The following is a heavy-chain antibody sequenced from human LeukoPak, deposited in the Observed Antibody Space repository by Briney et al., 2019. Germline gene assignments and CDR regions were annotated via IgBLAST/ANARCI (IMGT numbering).Heavy chain of an antibody. D-gene: IGHD1-1*01. Sequence: TGGSLRPSCAASGFTFSSYGMSWVRQAPGKGLEWVSAISGRDSNTYYADSVEGRFIISRDNAKNSLYLQMNSLRDEDTAVYYCASLELEPYYYYSMDVWGQGTTITVSS. CDR3: ASLELEPYYYYSMDV. V-gene: IGHV3-23*01. CDR2: ISGRDSNT. CDR1: GFTFSSYG. J-gene: IGHJ6*02.